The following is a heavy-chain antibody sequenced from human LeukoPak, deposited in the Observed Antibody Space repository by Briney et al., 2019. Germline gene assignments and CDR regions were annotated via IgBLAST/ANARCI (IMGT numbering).Heavy chain of an antibody. Sequence: AGGSLRLSCAASGFTFSSYAMSWVRQAPGKGLEWVSAISGSGGNTYYADSVKGRFTISRDNSKNTLYLQMNSLRAEDTAVYYCARSKWFGELLFDYWGQGTLVTVSS. CDR1: GFTFSSYA. CDR2: ISGSGGNT. V-gene: IGHV3-23*01. J-gene: IGHJ4*02. D-gene: IGHD3-10*01. CDR3: ARSKWFGELLFDY.